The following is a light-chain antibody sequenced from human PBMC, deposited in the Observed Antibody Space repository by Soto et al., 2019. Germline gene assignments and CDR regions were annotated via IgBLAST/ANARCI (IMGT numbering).Light chain of an antibody. CDR1: QDISNS. CDR2: EAS. J-gene: IGKJ2*01. CDR3: QHYDNLPRYT. Sequence: DIQMTQSPSSLSTSVGERVTIPCPASQDISNSLNWYQQKPGKAPNLLIYEASKLQTGVPSRFSGGGSGTHFTFTISNLQPEDIATYYCQHYDNLPRYTFGLGTKLEIK. V-gene: IGKV1-33*01.